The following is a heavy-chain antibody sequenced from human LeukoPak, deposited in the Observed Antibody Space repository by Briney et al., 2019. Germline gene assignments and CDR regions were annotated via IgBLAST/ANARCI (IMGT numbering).Heavy chain of an antibody. Sequence: GRSLRLSCSASGFTFSSYSMHWVRQAPGKGLEWVAVISYDGNNKYDADSVKGRFTISRDNSKNTLYLQMNSLRAEDTAVYYCARLPGYCSSNSCYKMTIPFDYWGQGTLVTVSS. D-gene: IGHD2-2*02. J-gene: IGHJ4*02. CDR2: ISYDGNNK. CDR1: GFTFSSYS. CDR3: ARLPGYCSSNSCYKMTIPFDY. V-gene: IGHV3-30-3*01.